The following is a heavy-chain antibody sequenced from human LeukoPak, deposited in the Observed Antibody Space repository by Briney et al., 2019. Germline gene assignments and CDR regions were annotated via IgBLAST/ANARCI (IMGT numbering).Heavy chain of an antibody. CDR3: ARGPIIDIVIVPAADDYYMDV. CDR1: GYTLRSYG. V-gene: IGHV1-18*01. Sequence: ASVNVSCKACGYTLRSYGITWVRQAAGQGLEGMGWISAYNCNTKYPQKLQGRVTMTTATSPSTAYMELRSLRSDDTAVYYCARGPIIDIVIVPAADDYYMDVWGKGTTVTVSS. J-gene: IGHJ6*03. CDR2: ISAYNCNT. D-gene: IGHD2-2*01.